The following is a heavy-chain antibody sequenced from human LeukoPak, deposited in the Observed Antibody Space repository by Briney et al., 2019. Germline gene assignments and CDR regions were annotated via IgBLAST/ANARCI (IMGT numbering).Heavy chain of an antibody. Sequence: SETLSLTCTVSGASISSTSHYWGWIRQPPGKGLEWIGSIYYSGSTYYSPSLKSRVTISVDTSKNQFSLKLSSVTAADTAVYYCARGPYYYYMDVWGKGTTVTVSS. V-gene: IGHV4-39*07. CDR3: ARGPYYYYMDV. J-gene: IGHJ6*03. CDR2: IYYSGST. CDR1: GASISSTSHY.